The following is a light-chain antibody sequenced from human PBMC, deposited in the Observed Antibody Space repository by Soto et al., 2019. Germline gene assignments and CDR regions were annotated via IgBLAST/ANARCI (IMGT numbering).Light chain of an antibody. Sequence: DIVMTQSPATLSVSPGERATLSCRASQSVSSNLAWYQQKPGQAPRLLIYGASTRATGIPARFSGSGSGTEFTLTISGLQSEDFAVYYCQQYNNWPLTFGQGTKV. J-gene: IGKJ1*01. CDR3: QQYNNWPLT. V-gene: IGKV3-15*01. CDR2: GAS. CDR1: QSVSSN.